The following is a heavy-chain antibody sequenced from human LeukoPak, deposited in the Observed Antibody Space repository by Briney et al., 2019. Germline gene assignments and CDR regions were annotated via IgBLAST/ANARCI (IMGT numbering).Heavy chain of an antibody. CDR2: INSDGGTT. J-gene: IGHJ4*02. D-gene: IGHD3-9*01. Sequence: GGSLRLSCAASGITFSSYWMHWVRQAPGKGLVWVSRINSDGGTTGYADSVKGRFTISRDNAKNTLYLQMNSLRADDTAVYYCARSSDWIFEYWGRGTLVTVSS. CDR1: GITFSSYW. CDR3: ARSSDWIFEY. V-gene: IGHV3-74*01.